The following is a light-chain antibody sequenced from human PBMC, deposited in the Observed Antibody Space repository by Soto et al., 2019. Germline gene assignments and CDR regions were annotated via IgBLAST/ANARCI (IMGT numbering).Light chain of an antibody. V-gene: IGKV4-1*01. J-gene: IGKJ4*01. Sequence: EIVMTQSPDSLAVSLGERATINCKSSQSVLSSSNNKNYLAWYQQKPGQPPKLLILWASTRESGVADRFSGSGSGTDFTLTISSLQAEDVAVYYCHQYYGAPVTFGGGTKVEIK. CDR3: HQYYGAPVT. CDR2: WAS. CDR1: QSVLSSSNNKNY.